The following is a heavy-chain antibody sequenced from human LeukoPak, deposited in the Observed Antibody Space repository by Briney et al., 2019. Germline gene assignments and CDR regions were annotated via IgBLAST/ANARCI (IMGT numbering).Heavy chain of an antibody. CDR3: ARDEPPIAVAGQ. D-gene: IGHD6-19*01. CDR1: GFSFSSYS. Sequence: GGSLRLSCAASGFSFSSYSMNWVRQAPGKGLEWVANIKQDGSEKYYVDSVKGRFTISRDNAKNSLYLQMNSLRAEDTAVYYCARDEPPIAVAGQWGQGTLVTVSS. V-gene: IGHV3-7*01. CDR2: IKQDGSEK. J-gene: IGHJ4*02.